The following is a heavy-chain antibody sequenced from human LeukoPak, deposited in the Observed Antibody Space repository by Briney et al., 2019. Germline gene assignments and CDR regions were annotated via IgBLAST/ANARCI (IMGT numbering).Heavy chain of an antibody. CDR2: INPNSGGT. J-gene: IGHJ3*02. CDR1: GYTFTGYY. D-gene: IGHD2-2*01. CDR3: ARVVVPAALAFDI. V-gene: IGHV1-2*02. Sequence: GASVKVSCKASGYTFTGYYMHWVRQAPGQGLEWMGWINPNSGGTNYAQKFQGRVTMTRDTSISTAYMELSRLRSDDTAVYYCARVVVPAALAFDIWGQGTMVTVSS.